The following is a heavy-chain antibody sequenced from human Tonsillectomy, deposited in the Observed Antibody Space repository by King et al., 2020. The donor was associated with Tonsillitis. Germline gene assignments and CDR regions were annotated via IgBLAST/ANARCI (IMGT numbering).Heavy chain of an antibody. CDR1: GFSLSTRGMC. V-gene: IGHV2-70*01. J-gene: IGHJ4*02. D-gene: IGHD4-17*01. CDR3: ARILSTVTDHYFAY. Sequence: TLKESGPALVKPTQTLTLTCTFSGFSLSTRGMCVSWIRQPPGKALEWLALIDWDDDKYYSTSLKTRLTISKDTSENQVVLTMTNMDPVDTGTYYCARILSTVTDHYFAYWGQGTLVTVSS. CDR2: IDWDDDK.